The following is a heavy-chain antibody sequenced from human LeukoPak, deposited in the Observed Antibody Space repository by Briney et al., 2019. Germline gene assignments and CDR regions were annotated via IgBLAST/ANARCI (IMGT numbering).Heavy chain of an antibody. J-gene: IGHJ4*02. CDR1: GGSISSSSYY. CDR3: ASVRGYSYGDFDY. CDR2: IYYSGST. D-gene: IGHD5-18*01. V-gene: IGHV4-39*01. Sequence: PSETLSLTCTVSGGSISSSSYYWGWIRQPPGKGLEWIGSIYYSGSTYYNPSLKSRVTISVDTSKNQFSLKLSSVTAADTAVYYCASVRGYSYGDFDYWGQGTLVTVSS.